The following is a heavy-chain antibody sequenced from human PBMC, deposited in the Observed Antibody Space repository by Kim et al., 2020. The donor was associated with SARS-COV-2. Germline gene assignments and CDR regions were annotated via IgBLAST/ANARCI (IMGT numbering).Heavy chain of an antibody. J-gene: IGHJ4*02. V-gene: IGHV5-51*01. D-gene: IGHD3-3*01. CDR2: IYPGDSDT. CDR3: ARLGDFWSGYVTYYFDY. CDR1: GYSFTSYW. Sequence: GESLKISCKGSGYSFTSYWIGWVRQMPGKGLEWMGIIYPGDSDTRYSPSFQGQVTISADKSISTAYLQWSSLKASDTAMYYCARLGDFWSGYVTYYFDYWGQGTLVTVSS.